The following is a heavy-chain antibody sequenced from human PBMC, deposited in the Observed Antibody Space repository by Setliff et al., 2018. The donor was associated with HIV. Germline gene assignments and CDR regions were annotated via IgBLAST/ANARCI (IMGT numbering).Heavy chain of an antibody. CDR3: ARDETPFAFSIH. CDR1: GASISSSSHH. Sequence: SETLSLTCTVSGASISSSSHHWAWIRQPPGKGLEYIGNIYYTGSTHHNPSLESRVATSVDTSKNQFSLKLSSVTAADTAVYYCARDETPFAFSIHWGQGTLVTVSS. CDR2: IYYTGST. D-gene: IGHD3-3*02. V-gene: IGHV4-39*02. J-gene: IGHJ4*02.